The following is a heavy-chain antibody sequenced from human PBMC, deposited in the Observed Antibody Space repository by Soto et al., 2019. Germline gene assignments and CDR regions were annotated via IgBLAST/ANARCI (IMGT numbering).Heavy chain of an antibody. CDR1: GGSISSYY. CDR2: IYTSGST. D-gene: IGHD6-19*01. J-gene: IGHJ3*02. Sequence: SETLSLTCTVCGGSISSYYWSWIRQPAGKGLEWIGRIYTSGSTNYNPSLKSRVTMSVDTSKNQFSLKLSAVNAADTAVYYRPGARTYTRASYNQPDAFDIWRPGTMVT. V-gene: IGHV4-4*07. CDR3: PGARTYTRASYNQPDAFDI.